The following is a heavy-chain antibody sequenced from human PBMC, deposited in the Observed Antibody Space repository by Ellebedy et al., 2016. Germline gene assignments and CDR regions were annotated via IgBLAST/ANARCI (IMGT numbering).Heavy chain of an antibody. D-gene: IGHD1-26*01. J-gene: IGHJ4*02. Sequence: GESLKISXSASGFTFSSYAIHWVRQAPGKGLEWGATVSFDGGTKYYADSVKGRFTISRDNSKNTVYLQMNSLTAEDTAVYHCARDSTVGGGSPNADRHFEFWGQGTLVTVSS. CDR1: GFTFSSYA. V-gene: IGHV3-30*04. CDR3: ARDSTVGGGSPNADRHFEF. CDR2: VSFDGGTK.